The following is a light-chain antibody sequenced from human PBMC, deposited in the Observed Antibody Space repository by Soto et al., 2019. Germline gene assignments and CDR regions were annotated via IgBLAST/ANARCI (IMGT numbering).Light chain of an antibody. V-gene: IGKV1-5*01. CDR2: HAS. J-gene: IGKJ1*01. CDR3: QQYHRCST. Sequence: DTSLTQSPPTLSESVGNRVPITFRASQSVSSWLAGYQQKPGKAPKLLLYHASSLETGGPSRCIGSASGTEFTLTISSVESADFATYYCQQYHRCSTFAQGTKV. CDR1: QSVSSW.